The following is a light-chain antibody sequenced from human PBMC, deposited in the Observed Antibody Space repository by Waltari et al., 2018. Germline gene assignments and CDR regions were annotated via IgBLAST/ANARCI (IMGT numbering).Light chain of an antibody. V-gene: IGKV1-NL1*01. Sequence: DIQMTPSPPSLSASVGERVTITCRASQVIRDSLAWYQQKPGKAPKLLLYAASKLESGVPSRFSGGGSGTDYTLTITSLQPEDFATYFCQQYNSVPRTFGQGTKVEIK. CDR1: QVIRDS. CDR2: AAS. CDR3: QQYNSVPRT. J-gene: IGKJ1*01.